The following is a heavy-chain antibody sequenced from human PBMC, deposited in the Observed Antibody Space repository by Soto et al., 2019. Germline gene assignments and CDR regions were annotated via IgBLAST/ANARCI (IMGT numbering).Heavy chain of an antibody. CDR3: TKRLGSTATTYGDS. CDR1: GFVFSAYS. CDR2: ISYDGSDK. J-gene: IGHJ4*02. D-gene: IGHD1-1*01. V-gene: IGHV3-30-3*01. Sequence: GGSLRLSCAASGFVFSAYSMHWVRQAPGKGLEWVAVISYDGSDKYFADSVKGRVTISRGNFQNTLYLQMNSLRVEDTAVYYCTKRLGSTATTYGDSWGQGTLVTVSS.